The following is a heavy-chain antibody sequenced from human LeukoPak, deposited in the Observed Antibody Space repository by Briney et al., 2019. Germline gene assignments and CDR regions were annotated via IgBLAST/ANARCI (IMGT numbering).Heavy chain of an antibody. V-gene: IGHV3-66*01. D-gene: IGHD3-9*01. Sequence: GGSLRLSWAASGFSVNTNYMTWVRQAPGKGLEWVSVLYSGGGAYYADSVKDRFTISRDYSQNTLLLQMNSLRAEDTALYYCARGKTSDDIIEDAFDIWGQGTMVAVSS. CDR1: GFSVNTNY. CDR2: LYSGGGA. J-gene: IGHJ3*02. CDR3: ARGKTSDDIIEDAFDI.